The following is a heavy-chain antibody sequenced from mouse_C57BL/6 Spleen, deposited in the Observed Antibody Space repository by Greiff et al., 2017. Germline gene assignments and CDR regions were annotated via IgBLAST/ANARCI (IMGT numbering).Heavy chain of an antibody. CDR3: ARQGSNYDAMDY. D-gene: IGHD2-5*01. J-gene: IGHJ4*01. Sequence: EVQGVESGGGLVKPGGSLKLSCAASGFTFSSYTMSWVRQTPEKRLEWVATISGGGGNTYYPDSVKGRFTISRDNAKNTLYLQMSSLRSEDTALYYCARQGSNYDAMDYWGQGTSVTVSS. V-gene: IGHV5-9*01. CDR2: ISGGGGNT. CDR1: GFTFSSYT.